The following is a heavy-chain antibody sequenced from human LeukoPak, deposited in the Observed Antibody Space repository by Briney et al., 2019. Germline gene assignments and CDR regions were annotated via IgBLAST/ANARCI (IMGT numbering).Heavy chain of an antibody. J-gene: IGHJ6*04. V-gene: IGHV1-69*01. CDR3: ARLSDPSKSPGPLDI. CDR1: GNTFNSVA. CDR2: IIPIFGTA. D-gene: IGHD4-11*01. Sequence: SVKVSCKASGNTFNSVALSWVRLAPGQGLEWMGGIIPIFGTANYAQRFLGRVTITSDESTSTAYMEINSLTSEVTAVYYCARLSDPSKSPGPLDIWGKGTTVTVSS.